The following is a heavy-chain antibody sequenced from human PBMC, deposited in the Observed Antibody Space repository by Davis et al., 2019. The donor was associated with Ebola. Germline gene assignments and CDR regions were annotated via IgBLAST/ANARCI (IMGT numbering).Heavy chain of an antibody. CDR2: THIDGSGA. CDR3: ARSQDYYYGMDV. CDR1: GFRFNTYW. J-gene: IGHJ6*02. V-gene: IGHV3-74*01. Sequence: HTGGSLRLSCAASGFRFNTYWMHWVRQAPGKGLVWIPRTHIDGSGANYADSVKGRFTISRDNAKNMLYLQMNSLRVEDTAVYYCARSQDYYYGMDVWGPGTTVTVSS. D-gene: IGHD6-19*01.